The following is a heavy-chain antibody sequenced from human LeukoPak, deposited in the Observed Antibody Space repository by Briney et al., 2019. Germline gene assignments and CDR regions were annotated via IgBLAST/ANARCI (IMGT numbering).Heavy chain of an antibody. J-gene: IGHJ4*02. CDR1: GFTFSTYA. Sequence: GRSLRLSCAASGFTFSTYAMSWVRQAPGKGLEWVSAISGSGGSTYYADSVKGRFTISRDNSKNTLYLQMNSLKAEDTAVYYCAKEGLAAAGKEIDYWGQGTLVTVSS. V-gene: IGHV3-23*01. CDR2: ISGSGGST. D-gene: IGHD6-13*01. CDR3: AKEGLAAAGKEIDY.